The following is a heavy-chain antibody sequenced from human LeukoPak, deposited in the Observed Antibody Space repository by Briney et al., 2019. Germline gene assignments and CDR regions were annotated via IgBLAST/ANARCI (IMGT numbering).Heavy chain of an antibody. CDR1: GFTFSSYG. CDR3: AKDRGATGSDWFDP. V-gene: IGHV3-33*06. CDR2: IWSDGGNK. J-gene: IGHJ5*02. D-gene: IGHD1-26*01. Sequence: GGSLRLSCAASGFTFSSYGMHWVRQAPGKGLEWVAVIWSDGGNKDYADSVKGRFTISRDNSKNTLYLEMNRLRAEDTAVYYCAKDRGATGSDWFDPWGQGTLVSVSS.